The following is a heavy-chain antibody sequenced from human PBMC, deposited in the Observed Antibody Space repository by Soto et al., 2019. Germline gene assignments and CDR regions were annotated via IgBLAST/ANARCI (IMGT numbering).Heavy chain of an antibody. CDR2: IKSKTDGGTT. J-gene: IGHJ4*02. Sequence: GGSLRLSCAASGFTFSNAWMNWVRQAPGKGPEWVGRIKSKTDGGTTDYAAPVKGRFTISRDDSKNTLYLQMNSLKTEDTAVYYCTIQNARGVPDYWGQGTLVTVSS. V-gene: IGHV3-15*07. CDR3: TIQNARGVPDY. CDR1: GFTFSNAW. D-gene: IGHD3-10*01.